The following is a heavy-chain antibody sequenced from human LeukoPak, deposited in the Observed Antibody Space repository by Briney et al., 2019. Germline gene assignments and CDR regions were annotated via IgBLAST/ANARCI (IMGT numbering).Heavy chain of an antibody. CDR1: GFTFSHFW. V-gene: IGHV3-7*01. D-gene: IGHD2-15*01. Sequence: PGGSLRLSCAASGFTFSHFWMSWVRQAPGKGLEWVAYIKKTGSETYYVDSVKGRFTITRDNTRNPLFLQMYSLRAEDTAVYFCAREDGYCSGGNCYSYFDSWGQGTLVTVSS. CDR3: AREDGYCSGGNCYSYFDS. CDR2: IKKTGSET. J-gene: IGHJ4*02.